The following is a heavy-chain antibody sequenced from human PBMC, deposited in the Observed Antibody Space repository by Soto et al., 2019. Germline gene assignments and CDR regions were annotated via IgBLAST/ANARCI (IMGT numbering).Heavy chain of an antibody. CDR2: ISAYNGNT. V-gene: IGHV1-18*04. CDR3: ARDGIVVVVAATPPYYYGMDV. CDR1: GYTFTGYG. J-gene: IGHJ6*02. D-gene: IGHD2-15*01. Sequence: ASVKVSCKASGYTFTGYGIGWVRQAPGQGLEWMGWISAYNGNTNYAQKRQGRVTMTTDTSTSTAYMELRSLRSDDTAVYYCARDGIVVVVAATPPYYYGMDVWGQGTTVTVSS.